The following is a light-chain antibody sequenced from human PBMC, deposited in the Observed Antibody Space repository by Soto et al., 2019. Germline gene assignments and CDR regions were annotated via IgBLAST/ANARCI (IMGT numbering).Light chain of an antibody. V-gene: IGKV1-9*01. CDR2: AAS. CDR1: QGISSY. J-gene: IGKJ5*01. Sequence: DIQLTQSPSFLSASVVDRVTITCRASQGISSYLAWYQQKPGKAPKLLIYAASTLQSGVPSRFSGSGSGTEFTLTISSLEPEDFAVYYCQQRSNWRGVTFGQGTRLEIK. CDR3: QQRSNWRGVT.